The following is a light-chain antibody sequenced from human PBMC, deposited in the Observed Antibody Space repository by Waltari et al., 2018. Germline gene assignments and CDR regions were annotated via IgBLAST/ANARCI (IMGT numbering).Light chain of an antibody. Sequence: DIQMTQSPSSLSASVGDRVTITCRASQSISSYLNWYQQKPGKAPQLLIYAASSLQSGVPSMFSGSGSGTDFTLTISSLQPEDFATYYCQQSYSTPMYTFGQGTKLEI. J-gene: IGKJ2*01. CDR1: QSISSY. CDR2: AAS. V-gene: IGKV1-39*01. CDR3: QQSYSTPMYT.